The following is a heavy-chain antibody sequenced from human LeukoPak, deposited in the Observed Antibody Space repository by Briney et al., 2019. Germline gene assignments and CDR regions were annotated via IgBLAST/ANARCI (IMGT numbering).Heavy chain of an antibody. CDR1: GYTFTGYY. Sequence: GASVKVSCKASGYTFTGYYMHWVRQAPGQGLEWMGWINPNSGGTNYAQKFQGRVTMTRDTSISTAYMELSRLRSEDTAVYYCARKADYDFWSGYYGSDYMDVWGKGTTVTVSS. CDR2: INPNSGGT. V-gene: IGHV1-2*02. CDR3: ARKADYDFWSGYYGSDYMDV. D-gene: IGHD3-3*01. J-gene: IGHJ6*03.